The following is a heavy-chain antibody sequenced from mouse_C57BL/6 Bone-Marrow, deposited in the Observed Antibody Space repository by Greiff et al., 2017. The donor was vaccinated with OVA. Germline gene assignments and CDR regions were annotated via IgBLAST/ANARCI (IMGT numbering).Heavy chain of an antibody. CDR1: GFTFSDYG. CDR3: ARLGPFGY. Sequence: EVKLVESGGGLVKPGGSLKLSCAASGFTFSDYGMHWVRLAPEKGLEWVAYISSGSSTIYYADTVKGRFTISRDNAKNTLFLQMTSLRSEDTAMYYCARLGPFGYWGQGTTLTVSS. CDR2: ISSGSSTI. D-gene: IGHD4-1*01. V-gene: IGHV5-17*01. J-gene: IGHJ2*01.